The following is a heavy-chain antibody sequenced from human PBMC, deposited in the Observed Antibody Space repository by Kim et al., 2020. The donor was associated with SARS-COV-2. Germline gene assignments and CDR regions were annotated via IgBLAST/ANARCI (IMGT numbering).Heavy chain of an antibody. CDR1: GFTFSSYG. D-gene: IGHD1-26*01. V-gene: IGHV3-30*18. CDR2: ISYDGSNK. CDR3: ANRGGIVAPGAFDI. Sequence: GGSLRLSCAASGFTFSSYGMHWVRQAPGKGLEWVAVISYDGSNKYYADSVKGRFTISRDNSKNTLYLQMNSLRAEDTAVYYCANRGGIVAPGAFDIWGQG. J-gene: IGHJ3*02.